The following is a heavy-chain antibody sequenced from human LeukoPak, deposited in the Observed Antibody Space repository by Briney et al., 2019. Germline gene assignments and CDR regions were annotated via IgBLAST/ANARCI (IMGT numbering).Heavy chain of an antibody. D-gene: IGHD3-22*01. CDR2: IVVGSGNT. CDR1: GFTFTSSA. Sequence: SVKVSCKASGFTFTSSAVQWVRQARGQRLEWIGWIVVGSGNTIYAQKFQGRVTMTEDTSTDTAYMELSSLRSEDTAVYYCATDDYYDSSGYYRWGQGTLVTVSS. V-gene: IGHV1-58*01. J-gene: IGHJ4*02. CDR3: ATDDYYDSSGYYR.